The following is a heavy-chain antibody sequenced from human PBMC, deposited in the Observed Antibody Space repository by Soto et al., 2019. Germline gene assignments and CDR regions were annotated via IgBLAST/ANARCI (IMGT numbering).Heavy chain of an antibody. J-gene: IGHJ6*02. V-gene: IGHV1-69*01. D-gene: IGHD2-2*01. CDR1: GGTFSSYA. CDR2: IIPIFGTA. Sequence: QVQLVQSGAEVKKPGSSVKVSCTASGGTFSSYAISWVRQAPGQGLEWMGGIIPIFGTANYAQKFQGRVTITADESTSTAYMELISLRSEDTAVYYCARSIVVVPAADSYYYYYGMDVWGQGTTVTVSS. CDR3: ARSIVVVPAADSYYYYYGMDV.